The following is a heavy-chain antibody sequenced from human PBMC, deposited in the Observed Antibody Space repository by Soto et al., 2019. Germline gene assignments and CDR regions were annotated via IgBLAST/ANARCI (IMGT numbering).Heavy chain of an antibody. Sequence: EVQLVESGGGLVQPGGSLRLSCAASGFTFSTYWMHWVRQAPGKGLVWVSHINSDGRTTTYADSVKGRFTISRDNAKNTLYLQMNSLRAEDTALYYCVRHAWGVHHWGPGTQVTVSS. D-gene: IGHD2-8*01. CDR3: VRHAWGVHH. V-gene: IGHV3-74*01. CDR1: GFTFSTYW. CDR2: INSDGRTT. J-gene: IGHJ5*02.